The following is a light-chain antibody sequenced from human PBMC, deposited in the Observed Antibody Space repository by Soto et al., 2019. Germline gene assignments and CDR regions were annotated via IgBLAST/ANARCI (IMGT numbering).Light chain of an antibody. Sequence: QSALTQPASVSGSPGQSITISCTGTSSDVGSYNLVSWYQQHPGKAPKLMIYEGSKRPSGVSNRFSGSKSGNTASLTISGPQAGEGADYYCCFYACSITLYVFGTGSMVTV. CDR2: EGS. CDR1: SSDVGSYNL. J-gene: IGLJ1*01. V-gene: IGLV2-23*01. CDR3: CFYACSITLYV.